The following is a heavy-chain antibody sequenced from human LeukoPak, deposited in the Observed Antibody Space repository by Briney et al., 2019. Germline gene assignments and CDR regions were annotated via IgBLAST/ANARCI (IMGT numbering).Heavy chain of an antibody. Sequence: GGSLRLSCATSGFTFSSYTMSWVRQAPGKGLEWVSGISSTVITTYYADSVKGRFTISRDNSEDTLYLQMNSLRAEDTAVYFCAKVGYYYDSSSSLARENAFDFWGRGTMVTVSS. CDR1: GFTFSSYT. J-gene: IGHJ3*01. CDR3: AKVGYYYDSSSSLARENAFDF. D-gene: IGHD3-22*01. V-gene: IGHV3-23*01. CDR2: ISSTVITT.